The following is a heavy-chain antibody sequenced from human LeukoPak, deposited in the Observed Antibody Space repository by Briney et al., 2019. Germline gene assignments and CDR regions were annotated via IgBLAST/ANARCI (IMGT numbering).Heavy chain of an antibody. V-gene: IGHV3-48*03. CDR3: ARGSVQLEGQDYYYYGMDV. CDR2: ISSSGSPI. Sequence: GGSLRLSCAASGFTFSSYEMNWVRQAPGKGLEGVSYISSSGSPIYYADSVKGRFTISRDNAKNSLYLQMNSLRAEDTAVYYCARGSVQLEGQDYYYYGMDVWGQGTTVTVSS. CDR1: GFTFSSYE. D-gene: IGHD1-1*01. J-gene: IGHJ6*02.